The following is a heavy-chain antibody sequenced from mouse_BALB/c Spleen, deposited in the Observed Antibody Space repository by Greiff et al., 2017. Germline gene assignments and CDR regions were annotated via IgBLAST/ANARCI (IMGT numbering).Heavy chain of an antibody. J-gene: IGHJ2*01. V-gene: IGHV1-7*01. Sequence: QVQLKQSGAELAKPGASVKMSCKASGYTFTSYWMHWVKQRPGQGLEWIGYINPSTGYTEYNQKFKDKATLTADKSSSTAYMQLSSLTSEDSAVYYCARSYYDYKYYFDYWGQGTTLTVSS. D-gene: IGHD2-4*01. CDR2: INPSTGYT. CDR1: GYTFTSYW. CDR3: ARSYYDYKYYFDY.